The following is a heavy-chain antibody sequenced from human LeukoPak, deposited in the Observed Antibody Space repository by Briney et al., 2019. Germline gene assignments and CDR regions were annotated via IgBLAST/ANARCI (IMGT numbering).Heavy chain of an antibody. CDR1: GYTFTSYG. CDR3: ARVGYSSGWYSGKDY. D-gene: IGHD6-19*01. V-gene: IGHV1-18*01. J-gene: IGHJ4*02. CDR2: ISAYNGNT. Sequence: GASVKVSCKSSGYTFTSYGICWVRQAPGQWHEWMGWISAYNGNTTYAQKLQGRVTMTTDTSTSTAYMELRSLRSDDTAVYYCARVGYSSGWYSGKDYWGQGTLVTVSS.